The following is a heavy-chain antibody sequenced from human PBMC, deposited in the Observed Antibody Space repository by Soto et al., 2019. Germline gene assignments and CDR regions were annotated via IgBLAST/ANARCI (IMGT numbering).Heavy chain of an antibody. CDR1: GYTFTSYA. D-gene: IGHD2-15*01. Sequence: QVQLVQSGAEVKKPGASVKVSCKASGYTFTSYAMHWVRQAPGQRLEWMGWINDGNGNTKYSQKFQGRVTITRDTSASTAYMELSSLRSEDTAVYYCARAHCSGGSCPVNSATYMDVWGKGTTVTVSS. J-gene: IGHJ6*03. V-gene: IGHV1-3*01. CDR3: ARAHCSGGSCPVNSATYMDV. CDR2: INDGNGNT.